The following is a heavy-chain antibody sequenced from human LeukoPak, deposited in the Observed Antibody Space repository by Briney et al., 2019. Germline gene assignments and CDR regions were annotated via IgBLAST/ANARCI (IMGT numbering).Heavy chain of an antibody. Sequence: SETLSLTCTVSGGSISSSSYSWGWISQPPGKGLEWIGSIYYSGSTYYNPSLKSRVTISVDTSKNQFSLKLSSVTAADTAVYYCARRLLWFGESFDYWGQGTLVTASS. D-gene: IGHD3-10*01. CDR3: ARRLLWFGESFDY. J-gene: IGHJ4*02. CDR2: IYYSGST. V-gene: IGHV4-39*01. CDR1: GGSISSSSYS.